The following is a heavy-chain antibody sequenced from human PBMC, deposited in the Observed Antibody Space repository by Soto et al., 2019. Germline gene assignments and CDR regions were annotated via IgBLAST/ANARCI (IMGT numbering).Heavy chain of an antibody. CDR1: GYTFTSYG. CDR3: ARYCSGGSCYGSFYDP. CDR2: INTYNGFT. D-gene: IGHD2-15*01. Sequence: QVQLVQSGAEVKQPGASVKVSCQASGYTFTSYGIGWVRQAPGQGLEWMGWINTYNGFTNYAQKFQGRVTMTRDTSTSTAYMELRSLTSDDTGIYFCARYCSGGSCYGSFYDPWGQGFLVTVSS. V-gene: IGHV1-18*01. J-gene: IGHJ5*02.